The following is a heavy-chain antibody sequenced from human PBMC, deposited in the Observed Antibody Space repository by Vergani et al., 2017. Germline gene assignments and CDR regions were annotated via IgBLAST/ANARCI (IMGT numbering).Heavy chain of an antibody. CDR3: ARGPAVPAARWFDP. J-gene: IGHJ5*02. CDR2: IYYSVHT. Sequence: QVQLQESGPGLVKPSETLSLTCTVSGGSISSYYWSWIRRPPGTGLKWFVYIYYSVHTNYNHSINSRVTISVDTSKNPFSLKLSPVTAADTAVYYCARGPAVPAARWFDPWDQGTLVTVSS. D-gene: IGHD2-2*01. CDR1: GGSISSYY. V-gene: IGHV4-59*01.